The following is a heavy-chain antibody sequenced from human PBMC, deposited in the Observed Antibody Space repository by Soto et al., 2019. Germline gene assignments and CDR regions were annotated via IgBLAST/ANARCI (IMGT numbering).Heavy chain of an antibody. CDR1: GFIFSGSA. CDR2: IGRKAKNYAT. CDR3: VRQWLVVSALDN. V-gene: IGHV3-73*02. Sequence: EVHLVQSGGGLVQPGGSLKLSCAASGFIFSGSAMHWVRQASGKGLEWVGRIGRKAKNYATEYGASVEGRFTISRDDSKSTTFLLMNSLKSADTAVYFCVRQWLVVSALDNWGQGTLVTVSS. D-gene: IGHD6-19*01. J-gene: IGHJ4*02.